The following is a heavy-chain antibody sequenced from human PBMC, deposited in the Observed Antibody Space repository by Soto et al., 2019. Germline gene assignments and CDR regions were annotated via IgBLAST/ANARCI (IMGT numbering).Heavy chain of an antibody. J-gene: IGHJ5*02. CDR1: GFTFSSYA. V-gene: IGHV3-23*01. D-gene: IGHD6-6*01. CDR2: ISGSGGST. CDR3: AKIGSSAPVDNWFDP. Sequence: GGSLRLSCAASGFTFSSYAVSWVRQAPGKGLEWVSAISGSGGSTYYADSVKGRFTISRDNSKNTLYLQMNSLRAEDTAVYCCAKIGSSAPVDNWFDPWGQGTLVTVSS.